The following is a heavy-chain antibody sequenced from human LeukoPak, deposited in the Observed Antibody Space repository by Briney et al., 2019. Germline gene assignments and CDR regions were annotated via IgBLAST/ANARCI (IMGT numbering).Heavy chain of an antibody. CDR3: ASPRGSSQIFDY. Sequence: SVKVSCKASVGTFSSYAISWVRQAPGQGLEWMGGIIPIFGTANYAQKFQGRVTITADESTSTAYMELSSLRSEDTAVYYCASPRGSSQIFDYWGQGTLVTVSS. J-gene: IGHJ4*02. CDR1: VGTFSSYA. CDR2: IIPIFGTA. D-gene: IGHD6-13*01. V-gene: IGHV1-69*01.